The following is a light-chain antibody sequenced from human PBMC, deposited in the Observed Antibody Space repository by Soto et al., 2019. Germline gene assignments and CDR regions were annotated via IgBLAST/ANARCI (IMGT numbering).Light chain of an antibody. V-gene: IGKV3-15*01. CDR3: QQYNYWPPLT. Sequence: EIVMTQSPGTLSVSPGERATLSCRASQSVSSNVAWYQQKPGQAPRLLIYGASPRATGIPARFSGSGSGTEFTLTISSLQSEDFAVYYCQQYNYWPPLTFGGGTKVEI. CDR1: QSVSSN. J-gene: IGKJ4*01. CDR2: GAS.